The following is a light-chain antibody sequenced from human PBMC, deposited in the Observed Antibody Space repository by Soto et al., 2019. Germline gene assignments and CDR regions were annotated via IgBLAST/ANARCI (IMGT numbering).Light chain of an antibody. Sequence: EIVLTQSPVTRSLSPGERATLSCRASQSVSSYLAWYQQRPGQAPRLLIYDTFNRATGIPARFSGSGSGTDFTLTISSLEPVDFVVYYCQHRRNWPWTFGQGTRVEIK. CDR2: DTF. CDR3: QHRRNWPWT. CDR1: QSVSSY. V-gene: IGKV3-11*01. J-gene: IGKJ1*01.